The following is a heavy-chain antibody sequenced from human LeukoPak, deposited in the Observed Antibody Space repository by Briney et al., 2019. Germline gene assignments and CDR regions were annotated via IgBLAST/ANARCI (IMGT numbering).Heavy chain of an antibody. Sequence: GGSLRLSCAASGFTFSSYWMSWVRQAPGKGLEWVANIKQDGSEKYYVDSVKGRFTISRDNAKNSLYLQMNSLSAEDTAVYYCARALASGITGTTSYYMDVWGKGTTVTVSS. D-gene: IGHD1-7*01. CDR3: ARALASGITGTTSYYMDV. CDR1: GFTFSSYW. V-gene: IGHV3-7*01. CDR2: IKQDGSEK. J-gene: IGHJ6*03.